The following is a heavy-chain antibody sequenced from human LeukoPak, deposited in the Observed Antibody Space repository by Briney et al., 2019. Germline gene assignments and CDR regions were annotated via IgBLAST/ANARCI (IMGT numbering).Heavy chain of an antibody. Sequence: PSETLSLTCTVSGGSVSNTNCYWAWIRQPPGKGLEWIGSVSHSGSTYYNPSLKSRVSTSVDTSKNQFSLNLSSVIAADTAVYYCARKVVRGVICWFGAWGQGTLVTVSS. CDR3: ARKVVRGVICWFGA. CDR2: VSHSGST. D-gene: IGHD3-10*01. CDR1: GGSVSNTNCY. J-gene: IGHJ5*02. V-gene: IGHV4-39*01.